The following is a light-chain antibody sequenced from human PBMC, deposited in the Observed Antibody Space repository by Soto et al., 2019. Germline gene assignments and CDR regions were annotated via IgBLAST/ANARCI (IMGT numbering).Light chain of an antibody. CDR1: RAISKF. J-gene: IGKJ4*01. Sequence: DIQMTQSPSSLSASVGARATITCQASRAISKFLNWYQQKPGKAPKLMIYDASNLETGVPSRFSGSGSGTDFTFTISSLQPEDIATYYCQQYDNLPLTFGGGTKVEIK. CDR2: DAS. V-gene: IGKV1-33*01. CDR3: QQYDNLPLT.